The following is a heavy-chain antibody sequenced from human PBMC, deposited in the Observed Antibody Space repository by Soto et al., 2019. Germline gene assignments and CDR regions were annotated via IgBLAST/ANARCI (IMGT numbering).Heavy chain of an antibody. D-gene: IGHD3-22*01. Sequence: PSETLSLTCTVSGGSISSYYWSWIRQPAGKGPEWIGRIYTSGSTNYNPSLKSRVTMSVDTSKNQFSLKLSSVTAADTAVYYCARDESHYYDSSGYYDYWGQGTLVTVS. J-gene: IGHJ4*02. CDR1: GGSISSYY. V-gene: IGHV4-4*07. CDR2: IYTSGST. CDR3: ARDESHYYDSSGYYDY.